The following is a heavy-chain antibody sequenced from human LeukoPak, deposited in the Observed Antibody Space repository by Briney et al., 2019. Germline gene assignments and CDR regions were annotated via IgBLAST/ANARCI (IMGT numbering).Heavy chain of an antibody. CDR1: GYTFTGYY. D-gene: IGHD3-9*01. CDR2: INPNSGGT. J-gene: IGHJ4*02. CDR3: ARTEPDYDILTGYYFGRGGFDY. Sequence: EASVTVSCKASGYTFTGYYMHWVRQAPGQGLEWMGRINPNSGGTNYAQKFQGRVTMTRDTSISTAYMELSRLRSDDTAVYYCARTEPDYDILTGYYFGRGGFDYWGQGTLVTVSS. V-gene: IGHV1-2*06.